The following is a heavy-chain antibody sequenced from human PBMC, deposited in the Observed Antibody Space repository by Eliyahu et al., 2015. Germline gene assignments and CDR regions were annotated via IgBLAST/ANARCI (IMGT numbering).Heavy chain of an antibody. Sequence: QVQLQESGPGLVKPSETLSLTCSVSGGSISNYYWTWIRQPPGEGLEWIGHIYNGGSTNYNPSLMTRVTMSVDTSKSQFSLKLTSVSAADTAVYYCARAPDYSILAAFDSWGQGTLVTVSS. V-gene: IGHV4-4*09. CDR1: GGSISNYY. D-gene: IGHD3-9*01. CDR2: IYNGGST. J-gene: IGHJ5*01. CDR3: ARAPDYSILAAFDS.